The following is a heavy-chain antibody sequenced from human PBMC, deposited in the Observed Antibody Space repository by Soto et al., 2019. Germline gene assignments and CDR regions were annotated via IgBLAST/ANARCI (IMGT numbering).Heavy chain of an antibody. Sequence: PSETLSLTCNVSAGYISSGNYYWSWIRQPPGKGLEWIGNVYYSGGAKYNPSVKRRVSISVDTSKNQFSLNLSSVTAADTAVYYCTRDGDGRMTTDPYYYYGMDVWGPGITVTVSS. D-gene: IGHD2-21*02. CDR2: VYYSGGA. CDR1: AGYISSGNYY. J-gene: IGHJ6*02. CDR3: TRDGDGRMTTDPYYYYGMDV. V-gene: IGHV4-61*01.